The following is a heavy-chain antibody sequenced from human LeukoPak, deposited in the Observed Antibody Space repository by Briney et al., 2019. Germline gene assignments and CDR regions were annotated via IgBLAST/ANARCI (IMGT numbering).Heavy chain of an antibody. J-gene: IGHJ1*01. Sequence: GGSLRLSCAASGFTFSTYWMHWVRQAPGEGLVWVSRIKSDGSTNYADSVKGRFTISRDNAKNTVSLQMNSLRAEDTGVYYCARAPSEIGGYYPEYFRHWGQGTLVTVSS. D-gene: IGHD3-22*01. CDR2: IKSDGST. CDR1: GFTFSTYW. CDR3: ARAPSEIGGYYPEYFRH. V-gene: IGHV3-74*01.